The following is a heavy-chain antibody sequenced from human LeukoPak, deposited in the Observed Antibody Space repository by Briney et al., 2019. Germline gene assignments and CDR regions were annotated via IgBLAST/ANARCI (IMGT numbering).Heavy chain of an antibody. D-gene: IGHD6-19*01. CDR3: ERVLPRSSGWYGDYYYYMDV. J-gene: IGHJ6*03. Sequence: PSETLSLTCAVYGGSFSGYYWSWIRQPPGKGLEWIGEINHSGSTNYNPSLKSRVTISVDTSKNQFSLKLSSVTAADTAVYYCERVLPRSSGWYGDYYYYMDVWGKGTTVTVSS. CDR2: INHSGST. V-gene: IGHV4-34*01. CDR1: GGSFSGYY.